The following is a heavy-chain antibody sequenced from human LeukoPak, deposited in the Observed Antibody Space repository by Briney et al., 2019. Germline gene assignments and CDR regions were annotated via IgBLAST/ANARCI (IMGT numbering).Heavy chain of an antibody. J-gene: IGHJ4*02. Sequence: GGSLRLSCAASGFTFSSCAMSWVRQAPGKGLEWVSGISDGGGTTNYADAVKGRFTISRDKSKNTLYLQMNSLRAEDTAVYYCARGLVPGFLDYWGQGTPVTVSS. CDR3: ARGLVPGFLDY. D-gene: IGHD4-11*01. V-gene: IGHV3-23*01. CDR1: GFTFSSCA. CDR2: ISDGGGTT.